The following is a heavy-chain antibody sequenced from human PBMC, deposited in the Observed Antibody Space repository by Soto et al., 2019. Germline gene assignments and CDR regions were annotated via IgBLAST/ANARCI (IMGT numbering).Heavy chain of an antibody. J-gene: IGHJ4*02. D-gene: IGHD3-10*01. Sequence: QVQLVESGGGVVQPGRSLRLSCAASGFTFSSYGMHWVRQAPGKGLEWVAVIWYDGSNKYYADSVKGRFTISRDNSKNTLYLQMNSLRAEDTAVYYCARSVSRGDDSGEYWGQGTLVTVSS. CDR2: IWYDGSNK. CDR3: ARSVSRGDDSGEY. CDR1: GFTFSSYG. V-gene: IGHV3-33*01.